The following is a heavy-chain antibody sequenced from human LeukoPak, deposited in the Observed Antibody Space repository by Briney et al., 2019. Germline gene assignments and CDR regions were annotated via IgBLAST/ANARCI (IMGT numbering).Heavy chain of an antibody. J-gene: IGHJ4*02. V-gene: IGHV3-9*01. CDR3: AKDIRDTSYYFDT. D-gene: IGHD5-18*01. Sequence: GRSLRLSCAASGFTFDDYAMHWVRQAPGKGLEWVSGISWNSGSIGYADSVKGRFTISRGNAKNSLYLQMNSLRAEDTALYYCAKDIRDTSYYFDTWGQGTLVTVSS. CDR2: ISWNSGSI. CDR1: GFTFDDYA.